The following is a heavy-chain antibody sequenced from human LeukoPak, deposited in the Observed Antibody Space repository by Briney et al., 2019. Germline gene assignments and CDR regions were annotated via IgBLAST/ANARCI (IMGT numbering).Heavy chain of an antibody. J-gene: IGHJ4*02. Sequence: ASVKVSCKASGYTFTSYGISWVRQAPGQGLEWMGWISAYNGNTNYAQKLQGRVTMTTDTSTSTAYMELRGLRSDDTAVYYCARDLYYYGSGSYYIWSYWGQGTLVTVSS. V-gene: IGHV1-18*01. CDR1: GYTFTSYG. CDR3: ARDLYYYGSGSYYIWSY. D-gene: IGHD3-10*01. CDR2: ISAYNGNT.